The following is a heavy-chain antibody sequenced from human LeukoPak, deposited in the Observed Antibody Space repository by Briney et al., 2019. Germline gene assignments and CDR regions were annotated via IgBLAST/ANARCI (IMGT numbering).Heavy chain of an antibody. CDR3: VSGHWQFAF. CDR2: IKPDGSET. Sequence: GGSLRLSCVVSGFTLSDYWMSSVRQAPGKGLEWVAYIKPDGSETSYVGSVKGRFIISRDNAKNSLYLQMNTLRAEDTAVYYCVSGHWQFAFWGQGALVTVSS. CDR1: GFTLSDYW. J-gene: IGHJ4*02. V-gene: IGHV3-7*05. D-gene: IGHD2-21*01.